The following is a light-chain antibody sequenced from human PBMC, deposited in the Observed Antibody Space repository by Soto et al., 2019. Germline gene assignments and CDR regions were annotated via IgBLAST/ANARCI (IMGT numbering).Light chain of an antibody. V-gene: IGLV2-14*01. J-gene: IGLJ1*01. Sequence: QSVLTQPASVSGSLGQSITISCTGTTRDIAGYNYISWYQQLPGKAPKLMIYQVTIRPSGISNRFSGSKSGNTASLTISRLQAEDDADYYCTSFSSSTSLYVFGTGTKVTVL. CDR2: QVT. CDR3: TSFSSSTSLYV. CDR1: TRDIAGYNY.